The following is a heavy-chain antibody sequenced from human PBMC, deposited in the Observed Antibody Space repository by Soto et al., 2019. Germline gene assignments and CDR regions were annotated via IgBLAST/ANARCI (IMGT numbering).Heavy chain of an antibody. CDR2: ISSGGSTI. D-gene: IGHD2-15*01. V-gene: IGHV3-48*02. CDR3: ASGYCSGGSCYAPRGMDA. CDR1: GFTFSSYS. J-gene: IGHJ6*02. Sequence: GGSLRLSCAASGFTFSSYSMNWVRQAPGKGLEWVSYISSGGSTIYYADSVKGRFTISRDNAKNSLYLQMNSLRDEDTALYYCASGYCSGGSCYAPRGMDAWGQGTTVTVSS.